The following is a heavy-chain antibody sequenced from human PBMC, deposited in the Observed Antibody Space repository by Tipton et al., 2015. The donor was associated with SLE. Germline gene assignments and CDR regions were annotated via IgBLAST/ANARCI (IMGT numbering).Heavy chain of an antibody. CDR1: GGSFSGYY. V-gene: IGHV4-34*01. Sequence: LRLSCAVYGGSFSGYYWSWIRQPPGKGLEWIGEINHSGNTHYNPSLKSRVTISVDTSKNQFSLRLYSVTAADTAVYYCARKYGRGQEAAFDLWGQGTILIVSS. J-gene: IGHJ3*01. D-gene: IGHD3-10*01. CDR3: ARKYGRGQEAAFDL. CDR2: INHSGNT.